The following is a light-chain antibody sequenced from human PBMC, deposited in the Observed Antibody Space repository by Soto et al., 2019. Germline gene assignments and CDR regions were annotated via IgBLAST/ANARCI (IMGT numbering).Light chain of an antibody. CDR1: QSISSW. Sequence: DIQMTQSPSTLSVSVGDRGTITCRASQSISSWLAWYQQKPGKAPRLLIYDASYLERGVPSRFSGSGSGTEFTLTISDLQPDDLSTYYCQQYNSFWTFGQGTKVEI. V-gene: IGKV1-5*01. CDR2: DAS. CDR3: QQYNSFWT. J-gene: IGKJ1*01.